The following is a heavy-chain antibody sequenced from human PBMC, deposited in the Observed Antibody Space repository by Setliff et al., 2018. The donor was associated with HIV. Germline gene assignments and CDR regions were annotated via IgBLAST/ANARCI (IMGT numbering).Heavy chain of an antibody. CDR3: ASMWKVGA. D-gene: IGHD1-26*01. V-gene: IGHV3-7*03. Sequence: GGSLRLSCAASGLTFSNYWMDWVRQAPGKGLEWVATIKKDGREKYYVDSVKGRFTISRDNARTSLYLEMSSLRVEDTAVYFCASMWKVGAWGRGTLVTVSS. CDR2: IKKDGREK. J-gene: IGHJ5*02. CDR1: GLTFSNYW.